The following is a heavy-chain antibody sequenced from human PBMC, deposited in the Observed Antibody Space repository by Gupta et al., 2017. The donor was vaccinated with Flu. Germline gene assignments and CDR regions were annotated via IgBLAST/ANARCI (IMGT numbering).Heavy chain of an antibody. V-gene: IGHV4-59*01. D-gene: IGHD3-9*01. Sequence: IRQAPGKGLELIGYISDGGSSNPNPSLKSRVIISVDTSRNQFSLQLKSVTAADTAVYYCATFVGMNGFTVYYWGQGALVTVSS. CDR3: ATFVGMNGFTVYY. CDR2: ISDGGSS. J-gene: IGHJ4*02.